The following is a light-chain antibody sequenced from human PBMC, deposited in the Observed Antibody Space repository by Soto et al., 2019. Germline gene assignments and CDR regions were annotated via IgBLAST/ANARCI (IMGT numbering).Light chain of an antibody. CDR1: QTISSW. V-gene: IGKV1-5*03. Sequence: DLQMTQSPSTLSGSVVDRVTITCRSSQTISSWLAWYQQKPGKAPKLLIYKASSLESGVPSRFSGSGSGTEFTLTISSLQPDDFATYYCQQYNSISLLTFGGGTKVDIK. J-gene: IGKJ4*01. CDR3: QQYNSISLLT. CDR2: KAS.